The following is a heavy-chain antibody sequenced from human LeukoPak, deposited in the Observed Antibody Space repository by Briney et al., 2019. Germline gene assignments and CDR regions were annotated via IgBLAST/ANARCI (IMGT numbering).Heavy chain of an antibody. CDR2: ISAYNGNT. D-gene: IGHD3-9*01. CDR3: ARDRPGYYDILTGYYRRLGFDY. V-gene: IGHV1-18*01. Sequence: ASVKVSCKASGYTFTSYGISWVRQAPGQGLEWMGWISAYNGNTNYAQKLQGRVTMTTDTSTSTAYMELRSLRSNDTAVYYCARDRPGYYDILTGYYRRLGFDYWGQGTLVTVPS. CDR1: GYTFTSYG. J-gene: IGHJ4*02.